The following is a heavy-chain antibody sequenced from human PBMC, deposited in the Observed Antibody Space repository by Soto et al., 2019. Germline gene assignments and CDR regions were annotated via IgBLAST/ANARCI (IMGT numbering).Heavy chain of an antibody. CDR2: IQQDGSER. V-gene: IGHV3-7*01. D-gene: IGHD3-16*02. CDR3: AREGSYRSSYLDY. Sequence: PGGSLRLSCAASGFSFGSDLMSWVRQAPGKGLEWGANIQQDGSERYYVDSVKGRFTISRDNAKNSLDLQMNSLRAEDTAVYYCAREGSYRSSYLDYWVPGTPLTLS. J-gene: IGHJ4*02. CDR1: GFSFGSDL.